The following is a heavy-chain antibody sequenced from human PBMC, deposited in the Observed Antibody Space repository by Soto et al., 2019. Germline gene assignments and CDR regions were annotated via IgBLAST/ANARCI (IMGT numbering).Heavy chain of an antibody. CDR3: ARRNGYNSVDV. CDR1: GYSFTSYW. D-gene: IGHD5-12*01. Sequence: GELLKIYCKGCGYSFTSYWIGWVSQMPGKGLEWMGIIYPGDSDTRYSPSFQGQVTISADKSISTAYLQWSSLKASDTAMYYCARRNGYNSVDVWGKGTTVNVSS. CDR2: IYPGDSDT. J-gene: IGHJ6*04. V-gene: IGHV5-51*01.